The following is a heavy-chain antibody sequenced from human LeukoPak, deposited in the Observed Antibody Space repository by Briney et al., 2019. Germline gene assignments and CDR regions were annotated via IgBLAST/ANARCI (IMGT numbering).Heavy chain of an antibody. J-gene: IGHJ4*02. Sequence: PSETLSLTCAVSGGSISSSSSNCWTWVRRPPGKGLEWIGEIYHSGATNYNPSLKSRVTMLLDKSKNQFSLKLNSVTAADTAVYYCARNGGNSDFDYWGQGTLVTVSS. V-gene: IGHV4-4*02. D-gene: IGHD4-23*01. CDR3: ARNGGNSDFDY. CDR1: GGSISSSSSNC. CDR2: IYHSGAT.